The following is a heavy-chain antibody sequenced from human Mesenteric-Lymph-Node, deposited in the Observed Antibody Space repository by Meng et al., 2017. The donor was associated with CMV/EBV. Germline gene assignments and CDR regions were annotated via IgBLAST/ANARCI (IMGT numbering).Heavy chain of an antibody. CDR2: IRSKANNYAT. V-gene: IGHV3-73*01. Sequence: GGSLRLSCAASGFTLSRYWMTWVRQAPGKGLEWVGHIRSKANNYATAYAASVEGRFTISRDDSENVAYLQMNSLKTEDTAVYYCARQTDSCHDYWGQGTLVTVSS. D-gene: IGHD1-14*01. J-gene: IGHJ4*02. CDR3: ARQTDSCHDY. CDR1: GFTLSRYW.